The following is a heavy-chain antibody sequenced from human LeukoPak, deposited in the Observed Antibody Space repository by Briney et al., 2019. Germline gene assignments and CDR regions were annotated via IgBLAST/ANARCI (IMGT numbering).Heavy chain of an antibody. CDR2: IRGDGSMT. D-gene: IGHD6-25*01. J-gene: IGHJ4*02. V-gene: IGHV3-74*01. CDR1: EFTFSAYW. CDR3: ARENLAAAADY. Sequence: GGSLRLACAASEFTFSAYWMHWVRQAPGKGLVWVSRIRGDGSMTNYADSVKGRFTISRHNAKNPLYLQMNSLRLEDTAVYYCARENLAAAADYWGQGTVVTVSS.